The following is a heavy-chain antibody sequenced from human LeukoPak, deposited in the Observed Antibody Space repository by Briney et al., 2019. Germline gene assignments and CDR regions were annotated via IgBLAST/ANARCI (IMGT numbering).Heavy chain of an antibody. D-gene: IGHD6-19*01. CDR3: ARCLKYSSGWYYWYFDL. CDR2: IYYSGST. CDR1: GGSISSGDYY. Sequence: SETLSLTCTVSGGSISSGDYYWSWIRQPPGKGLEWIGYIYYSGSTYYNPSLKSRVTISVDTPKNQFSLKLSSVTAADTAVYYCARCLKYSSGWYYWYFDLWGRGTLVTVSS. V-gene: IGHV4-30-4*01. J-gene: IGHJ2*01.